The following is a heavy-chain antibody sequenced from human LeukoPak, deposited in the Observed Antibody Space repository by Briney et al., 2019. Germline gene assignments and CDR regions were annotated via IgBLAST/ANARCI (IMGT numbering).Heavy chain of an antibody. J-gene: IGHJ4*02. D-gene: IGHD5-18*01. Sequence: GGSLRLSCAASGFTFSNAWMSWVRQAPGKGLEWVGRIKSKTDGGTTDYAAPVKGRFTISTDDSKNTLYLQMNSLKTEDTAVYYCTTDSIQLWLPTAFDYWGQGTLVTVSS. CDR2: IKSKTDGGTT. CDR3: TTDSIQLWLPTAFDY. CDR1: GFTFSNAW. V-gene: IGHV3-15*01.